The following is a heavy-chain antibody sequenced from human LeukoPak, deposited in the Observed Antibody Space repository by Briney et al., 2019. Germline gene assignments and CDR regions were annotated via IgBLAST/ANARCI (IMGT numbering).Heavy chain of an antibody. CDR3: ARCHSSGWSANYYYYGMDV. D-gene: IGHD6-19*01. CDR1: GGSISSYY. Sequence: SETLSLTCTVSGGSISSYYWSWIRQPPGKGLEWIGYIYYSGSTNCNPSLKSRVTISVDTSKNQFSLKLSSVTAADTAVYYCARCHSSGWSANYYYYGMDVWGQGTTVTVSS. V-gene: IGHV4-59*08. CDR2: IYYSGST. J-gene: IGHJ6*02.